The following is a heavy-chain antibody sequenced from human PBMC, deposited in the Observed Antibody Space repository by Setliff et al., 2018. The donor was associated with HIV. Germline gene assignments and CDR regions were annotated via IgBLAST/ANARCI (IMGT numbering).Heavy chain of an antibody. CDR1: GGSFSGYY. CDR2: IHHSGNT. D-gene: IGHD6-13*01. Sequence: SSETLSLTCAVYGGSFSGYYWGWIRQPPGKGLEWIGSIHHSGNTYYNPSLKSRVTMSLDASKNQFSLKLSSVTAADTALYYCVSDRDKISWYYFWGQGTLVTVSS. CDR3: VSDRDKISWYYF. V-gene: IGHV4-38-2*01. J-gene: IGHJ4*02.